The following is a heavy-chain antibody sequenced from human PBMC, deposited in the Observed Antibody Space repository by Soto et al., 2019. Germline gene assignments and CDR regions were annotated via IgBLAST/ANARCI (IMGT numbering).Heavy chain of an antibody. CDR2: IYYSGST. V-gene: IGHV4-59*01. CDR1: GGSISSYY. Sequence: PSETLSLTCTVSGGSISSYYWSWIRQPPGKGLEWIGYIYYSGSTNYNPSLKSRVTISVDTSKTQFSLKLSSVTAADTAVYYWSSARWYEDTSMATSGWFDPWGQGTLVTVSS. CDR3: SSARWYEDTSMATSGWFDP. D-gene: IGHD5-18*01. J-gene: IGHJ5*02.